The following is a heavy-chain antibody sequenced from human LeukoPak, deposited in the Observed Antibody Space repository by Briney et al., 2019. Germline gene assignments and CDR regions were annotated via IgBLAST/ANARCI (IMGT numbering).Heavy chain of an antibody. CDR1: GGSFSGYY. D-gene: IGHD1-26*01. CDR3: ARGRVGATVETYFDY. CDR2: INHSGST. Sequence: PSETQSLTCAVYGGSFSGYYWSWIRQPPGKGLEWIGEINHSGSTNYNPSLKSRVTISVDTSKNQFSLKLSSVTAADTAVYYCARGRVGATVETYFDYWGQGTLVTVSS. V-gene: IGHV4-34*01. J-gene: IGHJ4*02.